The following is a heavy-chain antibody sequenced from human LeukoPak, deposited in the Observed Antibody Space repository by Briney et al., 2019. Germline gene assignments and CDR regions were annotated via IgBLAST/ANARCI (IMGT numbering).Heavy chain of an antibody. CDR2: INHSGST. V-gene: IGHV4-34*01. D-gene: IGHD6-6*01. CDR3: ARLRAELVYASVLEIYYFDY. J-gene: IGHJ4*02. Sequence: SETLSLTCAVYGGSFSGYCWSWIRQPPGKGLEWIGEINHSGSTNYNPSLKSRVTISVDTSKNQFSLKLSSVTAADTAVYYCARLRAELVYASVLEIYYFDYWGQGTLVTVSS. CDR1: GGSFSGYC.